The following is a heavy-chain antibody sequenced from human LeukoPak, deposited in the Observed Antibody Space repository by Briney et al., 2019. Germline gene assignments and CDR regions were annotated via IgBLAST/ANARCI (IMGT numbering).Heavy chain of an antibody. V-gene: IGHV3-30*02. CDR3: AKDSNAVAGTFFWDYYYYMDV. Sequence: GGSLRLSCAASGFTFSSYGMHWVRQAPGKGLEWVAFIRYDGSNKYYADSVKGRFTISRDNSKNTLYLQMNSLRAEDTAVYYCAKDSNAVAGTFFWDYYYYMDVWGKGTTVTISS. CDR2: IRYDGSNK. D-gene: IGHD6-19*01. J-gene: IGHJ6*03. CDR1: GFTFSSYG.